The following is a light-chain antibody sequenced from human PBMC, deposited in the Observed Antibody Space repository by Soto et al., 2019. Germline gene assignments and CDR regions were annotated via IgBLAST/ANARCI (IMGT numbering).Light chain of an antibody. CDR2: DAS. CDR3: QKYNSSWT. V-gene: IGKV1-5*01. Sequence: DIQMTQSPSTLSASVGDRVTISCRASQTISNWLAWYQQKPGKAPKLLIYDASSLESGVPSRFSGSGSGTEFPLTISSLQPEDVATYYCQKYNSSWTFGQGTKVEIK. J-gene: IGKJ1*01. CDR1: QTISNW.